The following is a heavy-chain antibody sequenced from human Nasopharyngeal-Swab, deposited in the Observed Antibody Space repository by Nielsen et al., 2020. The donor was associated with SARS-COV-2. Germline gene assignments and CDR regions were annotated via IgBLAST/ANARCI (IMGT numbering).Heavy chain of an antibody. CDR3: AKGGIAVAGTLGY. CDR2: IDARGGGI. Sequence: WIRQPPGKGLEWVSAIDARGGGIIYADSVKGRFTISRDNSKNTLYLQMNSLRAEDTAVYYCAKGGIAVAGTLGYWGQGTLVTVSS. D-gene: IGHD6-19*01. J-gene: IGHJ4*02. V-gene: IGHV3-23*01.